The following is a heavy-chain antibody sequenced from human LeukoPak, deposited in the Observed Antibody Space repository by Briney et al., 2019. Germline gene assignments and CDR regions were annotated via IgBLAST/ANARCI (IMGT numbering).Heavy chain of an antibody. D-gene: IGHD1-14*01. Sequence: PGGSLRLSCTASGFTFNRYWMSWARQAPGKGLEWVASIKEDGSVKYYVDSVTGRFTISRDNAKNSLHLQMNSLKFEDTAVYYCAREYRWGQGTMVTVSS. CDR1: GFTFNRYW. CDR2: IKEDGSVK. V-gene: IGHV3-7*01. CDR3: AREYR. J-gene: IGHJ3*01.